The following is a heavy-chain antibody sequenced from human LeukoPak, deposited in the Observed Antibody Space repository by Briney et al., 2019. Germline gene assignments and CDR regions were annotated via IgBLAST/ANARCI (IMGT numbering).Heavy chain of an antibody. Sequence: GGSLRLSCAASGFTVSSNYMSWVRQAPGKGLEWVSAVSGNGDTKDYVDSVKGRFTISRDNSRNTVHPQIDNLRTEDTAVYYCARGSTSTAPGWVYWGHGTPVTVSS. CDR1: GFTVSSNY. J-gene: IGHJ4*01. CDR3: ARGSTSTAPGWVY. CDR2: VSGNGDTK. D-gene: IGHD2-21*02. V-gene: IGHV3-23*01.